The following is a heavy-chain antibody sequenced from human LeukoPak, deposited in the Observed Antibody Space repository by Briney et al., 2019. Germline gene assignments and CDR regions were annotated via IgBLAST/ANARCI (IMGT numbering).Heavy chain of an antibody. CDR3: AYIAGLRFDY. CDR2: IYYSGST. CDR1: GVSISSYY. J-gene: IGHJ4*02. V-gene: IGHV4-59*01. D-gene: IGHD2-21*01. Sequence: PSETLSLTCTVSGVSISSYYWSWIRQPPGKGLEWSGYIYYSGSTSHSPSLKSRVTMSIDTSKSQFSLKLDSVTTADTAVYYCAYIAGLRFDYWGQGVLVTVSS.